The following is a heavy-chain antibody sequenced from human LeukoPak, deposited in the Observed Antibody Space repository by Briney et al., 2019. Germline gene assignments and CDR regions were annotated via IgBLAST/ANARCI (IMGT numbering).Heavy chain of an antibody. Sequence: SEALSLNGAVCGYCISSGYYLGWIRQPPGQGLAWIATIYHSGSAYYNPSLKSRVTISLDTSKNQFSLNLSYVTAADTAVYYCARALSRRNVYDLDYWGQGTLVTVSS. J-gene: IGHJ4*02. CDR1: GYCISSGYY. CDR3: ARALSRRNVYDLDY. V-gene: IGHV4-38-2*01. CDR2: IYHSGSA. D-gene: IGHD5/OR15-5a*01.